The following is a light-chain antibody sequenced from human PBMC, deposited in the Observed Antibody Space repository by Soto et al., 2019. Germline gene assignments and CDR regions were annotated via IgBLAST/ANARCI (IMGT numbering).Light chain of an antibody. CDR2: GAS. Sequence: EFVLTQSPATLSVSPGEGANLSCRASQSVSSSYLAWYQQKPGQAPRLLIYGASSRATGIPDRFSGSGSGTDFTLTISRLEPEDFAVYYCQQRDTFGQGTKL. CDR1: QSVSSSY. CDR3: QQRDT. V-gene: IGKV3D-20*02. J-gene: IGKJ1*01.